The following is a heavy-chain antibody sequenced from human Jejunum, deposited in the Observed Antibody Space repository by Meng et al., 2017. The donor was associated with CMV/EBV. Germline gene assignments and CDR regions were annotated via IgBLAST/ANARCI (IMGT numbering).Heavy chain of an antibody. CDR1: STFPDYY. D-gene: IGHD3-16*01. Sequence: STFPDYYMHWVRQAPGQGLEWMGWLNPNSGGTNYAQKFQGRVTMTRDTSISTAYMELSRLRSDDTAVYYCARDWGAYTDYFFDYWGQGTLVTVSS. J-gene: IGHJ4*02. CDR2: LNPNSGGT. V-gene: IGHV1-2*02. CDR3: ARDWGAYTDYFFDY.